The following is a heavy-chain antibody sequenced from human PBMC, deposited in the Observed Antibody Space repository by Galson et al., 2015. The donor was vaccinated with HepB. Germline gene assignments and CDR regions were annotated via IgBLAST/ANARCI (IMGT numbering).Heavy chain of an antibody. Sequence: SLRLSCAASGFTFGDYAMSWFRQAPGKGLEWVGFIRSKAYGGTTEYAASVKGRFTISRDDSKSIAYLQMNSLKTEDTAVYYCTRPIGYCSGGSCRGDAFDIWGQGTMVTVSS. D-gene: IGHD2-15*01. J-gene: IGHJ3*02. CDR3: TRPIGYCSGGSCRGDAFDI. V-gene: IGHV3-49*03. CDR1: GFTFGDYA. CDR2: IRSKAYGGTT.